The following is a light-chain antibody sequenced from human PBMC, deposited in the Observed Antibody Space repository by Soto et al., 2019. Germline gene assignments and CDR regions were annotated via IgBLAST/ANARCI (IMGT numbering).Light chain of an antibody. CDR1: QSVSNN. CDR3: QQYNNWPPIT. CDR2: YAS. Sequence: EIMMTQSPATLSVSPGERATLSCRASQSVSNNLAWYQQKPGQAPSLLIYYASTRATGIPARFSGSGSETEFTLTISSLQSEDFALYYCQQYNNWPPITFGQGTRLEIK. V-gene: IGKV3-15*01. J-gene: IGKJ5*01.